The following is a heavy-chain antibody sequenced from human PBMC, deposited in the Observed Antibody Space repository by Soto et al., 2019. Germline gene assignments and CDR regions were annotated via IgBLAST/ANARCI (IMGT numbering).Heavy chain of an antibody. D-gene: IGHD5-12*01. CDR3: ARAGVAPYYYYGMDV. J-gene: IGHJ6*02. V-gene: IGHV1-18*01. CDR1: GYTFTRSG. Sequence: QVQLVQSGAEVKKPGASVKVSCKASGYTFTRSGISWVRQAHGQGPEWVGWLSSYNGDTNYAQTFQGRVTMTTDTSTSTAYMELRRLRSDDTAVDYCARAGVAPYYYYGMDVWGQGTPVTVSS. CDR2: LSSYNGDT.